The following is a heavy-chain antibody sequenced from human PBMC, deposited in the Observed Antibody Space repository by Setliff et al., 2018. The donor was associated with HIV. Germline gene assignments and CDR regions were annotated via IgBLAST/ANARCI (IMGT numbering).Heavy chain of an antibody. CDR3: ARGTTPLGWFDP. V-gene: IGHV1-18*01. CDR1: GYSFTSYG. J-gene: IGHJ5*02. CDR2: INAYNVNT. D-gene: IGHD2-2*01. Sequence: ASVKVSCKASGYSFTSYGVSWVRQAPGQGLEWMGWINAYNVNTNYAQKLQGRVTMTTDTSTSTAYMELRSLRSDDTAVYYCARGTTPLGWFDPWGQGTLVTVSS.